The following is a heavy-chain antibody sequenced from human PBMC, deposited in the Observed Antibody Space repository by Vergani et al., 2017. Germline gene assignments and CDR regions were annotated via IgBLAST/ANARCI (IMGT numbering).Heavy chain of an antibody. D-gene: IGHD1-26*01. CDR1: GGSISSGRHY. CDR3: AGGKWGLPTIFDC. Sequence: QVQLQESGPGLVTPSETLSLTCTVSGGSISSGRHYLSWIRQHPGNGLEWIGYIYHSGSPYYNPSLKSRVTISVDTSKNQFSLKLSSVTAADTAGYYCAGGKWGLPTIFDCGGEGTLVTVSS. CDR2: IYHSGSP. V-gene: IGHV4-31*03. J-gene: IGHJ4*02.